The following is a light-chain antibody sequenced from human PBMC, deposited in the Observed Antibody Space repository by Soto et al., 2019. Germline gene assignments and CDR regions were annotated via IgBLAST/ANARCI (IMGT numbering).Light chain of an antibody. V-gene: IGLV3-1*01. CDR1: QLGDRY. CDR2: LDT. J-gene: IGLJ2*01. Sequence: SYELTQPPAVSVSPGQTVRIPCSGDQLGDRYTCWYQQKPGQSPVLVIYLDTKRPSGIPERFSGSNSGNTATLTISGPQAMDEADYYCQAWDDTTGVVFGGRTKVTVL. CDR3: QAWDDTTGVV.